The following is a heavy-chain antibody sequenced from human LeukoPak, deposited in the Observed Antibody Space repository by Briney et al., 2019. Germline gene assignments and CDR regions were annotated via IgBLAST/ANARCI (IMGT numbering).Heavy chain of an antibody. D-gene: IGHD6-13*01. CDR1: GFTFSSYA. CDR3: AKFGSWYYYYMDV. J-gene: IGHJ6*03. CDR2: ISGSGGST. V-gene: IGHV3-23*01. Sequence: PGGTLRLSCAASGFTFSSYAMSSVSQDPGEGLEWVSAISGSGGSTYYADPVKGRFTISRDNSKNTLYLQMNSLRAEDTAVYYCAKFGSWYYYYMDVWGKGTTVTISS.